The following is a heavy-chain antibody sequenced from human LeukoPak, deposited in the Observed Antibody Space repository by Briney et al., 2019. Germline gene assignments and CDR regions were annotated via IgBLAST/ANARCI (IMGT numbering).Heavy chain of an antibody. D-gene: IGHD3-10*01. Sequence: PGGSLRLSCAASGFTFSSYGMHWVRQAPGKGLEWVAVIWYDGSNKYYADSVKGRFTISRDNSKNTLYLQMNSLRAEDTAVYYCARDQYYGSGTYYFDYWGQGTLVTVSS. CDR3: ARDQYYGSGTYYFDY. CDR1: GFTFSSYG. CDR2: IWYDGSNK. V-gene: IGHV3-33*01. J-gene: IGHJ4*02.